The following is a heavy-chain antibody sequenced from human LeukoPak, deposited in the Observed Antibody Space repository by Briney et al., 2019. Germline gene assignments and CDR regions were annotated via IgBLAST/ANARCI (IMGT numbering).Heavy chain of an antibody. D-gene: IGHD2-2*01. CDR1: GGSISGYY. Sequence: PSETLSLTCSVAGGSISGYYWMWIRQPPGKGLEWIGYLYYSGDTKYSPSLKSRVTMSIDTSKNQFSLEVSSVTAADTAVYYCARAPGYCSTTSCEYYYYMDVWGKGTTVTVSS. CDR3: ARAPGYCSTTSCEYYYYMDV. V-gene: IGHV4-59*12. J-gene: IGHJ6*03. CDR2: LYYSGDT.